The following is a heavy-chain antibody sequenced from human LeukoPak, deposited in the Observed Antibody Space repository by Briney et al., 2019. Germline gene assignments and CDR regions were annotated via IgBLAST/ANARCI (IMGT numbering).Heavy chain of an antibody. D-gene: IGHD3-10*01. J-gene: IGHJ4*02. CDR2: IRQDGNEK. CDR1: GFTFSSYW. V-gene: IGHV3-7*01. CDR3: AKDRYYYGSEVDY. Sequence: GGSLRLSCAASGFTFSSYWMSWVRQAPGKGLEWVANIRQDGNEKFYVDSVKGRFTISRDNAKNSVYLQMNSLRAEDTAVYYCAKDRYYYGSEVDYWGQGTLVTVSS.